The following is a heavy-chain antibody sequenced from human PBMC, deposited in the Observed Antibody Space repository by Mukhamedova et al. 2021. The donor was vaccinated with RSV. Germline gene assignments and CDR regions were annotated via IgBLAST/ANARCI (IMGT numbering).Heavy chain of an antibody. V-gene: IGHV2-5*02. CDR2: IYWDDDK. D-gene: IGHD3-3*01. Sequence: LIYWDDDKRYSPSLKSRLTITKDTSKNQVVLTMTNMDPVDTATYYCARQRFLEWLPRAWYFDLWGRGTLVTVSS. J-gene: IGHJ2*01. CDR3: ARQRFLEWLPRAWYFDL.